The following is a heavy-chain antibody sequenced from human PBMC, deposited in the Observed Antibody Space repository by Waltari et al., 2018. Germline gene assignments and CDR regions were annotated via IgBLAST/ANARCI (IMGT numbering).Heavy chain of an antibody. CDR3: ARKPRMVMGFDY. CDR2: IHHSGST. D-gene: IGHD3-22*01. Sequence: QLQLQESGPGLVKPSEILSLTCSVSGGSLSSSVYYWAWIRQAPGKGLEWIGSIHHSGSTYYDASLKSRVTMSVDMSKNQFSLKLSSVIAADTAVYFCARKPRMVMGFDYWGQGALVTVSS. J-gene: IGHJ4*02. CDR1: GGSLSSSVYY. V-gene: IGHV4-39*01.